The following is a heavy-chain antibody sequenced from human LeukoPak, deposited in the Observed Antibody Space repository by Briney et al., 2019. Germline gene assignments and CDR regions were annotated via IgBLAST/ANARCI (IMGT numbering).Heavy chain of an antibody. J-gene: IGHJ3*02. CDR1: GYTFTGYC. D-gene: IGHD3-22*01. CDR2: INPNSGGT. Sequence: ASVKVSCKASGYTFTGYCMHWVRQAPGQGLEWMGWINPNSGGTNCAQKFQGRVTMTRDTSISTAYMELSRLRSDDTAVYYCARGGSYYDSSGYYDAFDIWGQGTMVTVSS. V-gene: IGHV1-2*02. CDR3: ARGGSYYDSSGYYDAFDI.